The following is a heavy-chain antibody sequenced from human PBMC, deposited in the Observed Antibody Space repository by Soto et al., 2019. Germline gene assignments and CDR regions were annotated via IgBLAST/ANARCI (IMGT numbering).Heavy chain of an antibody. V-gene: IGHV3-23*01. J-gene: IGHJ4*02. CDR2: ISNNGDTA. CDR1: GFTFSSYA. D-gene: IGHD3-10*01. Sequence: EVQLLESGGGLVQPGGSLTLSCATSGFTFSSYAMVWVRQAAEKGLEWVASISNNGDTAYYADSVKGRFTISRGNSENTLYLQMNGLRADDTALYFCAKSHVCIGAIVTLLDSWGQGTQVTVSS. CDR3: AKSHVCIGAIVTLLDS.